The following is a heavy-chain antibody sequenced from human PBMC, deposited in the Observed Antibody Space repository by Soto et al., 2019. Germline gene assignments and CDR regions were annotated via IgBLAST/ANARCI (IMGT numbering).Heavy chain of an antibody. V-gene: IGHV1-18*01. CDR2: ISAYNGKT. J-gene: IGHJ4*02. CDR1: FYTFTIYG. CDR3: ERDDSSDNNRDY. Sequence: ASVXVAWKSAFYTFTIYGIGCVRQAPGQGLDWMGWISAYNGKTNYAQKLQGRVTMNTDTSTSTAYMELRSLRSDDTAVYYCERDDSSDNNRDYWGQGTLVTVSS. D-gene: IGHD3-22*01.